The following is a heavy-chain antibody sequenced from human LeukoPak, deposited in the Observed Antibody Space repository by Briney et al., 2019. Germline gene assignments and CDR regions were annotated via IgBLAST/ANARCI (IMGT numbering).Heavy chain of an antibody. J-gene: IGHJ3*01. D-gene: IGHD3-16*02. Sequence: SGSLSLTCAVSGASISSTNWWSWVRQPPGKGLEWIGEIYHTGSTKYNPSLESRVTISVDKSNNQFSVRLSSVTAADTAVYYCARDFYQTHALDVWGQGTLVTVSS. CDR3: ARDFYQTHALDV. V-gene: IGHV4-4*02. CDR1: GASISSTNW. CDR2: IYHTGST.